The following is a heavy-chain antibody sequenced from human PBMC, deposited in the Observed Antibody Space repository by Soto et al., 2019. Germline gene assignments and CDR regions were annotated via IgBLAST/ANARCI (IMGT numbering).Heavy chain of an antibody. Sequence: SETLSLTCTVSGGSISSGRYYWSWIRQPPGTALEWIGTISHSGSTFYNPSLNSRGTMSVDMPRNQFSLKLGSVTAADTAVYYCARRYSFGSGKYAVDLWGQGTTVTVSS. CDR3: ARRYSFGSGKYAVDL. V-gene: IGHV4-39*01. J-gene: IGHJ6*02. D-gene: IGHD3-10*01. CDR2: ISHSGST. CDR1: GGSISSGRYY.